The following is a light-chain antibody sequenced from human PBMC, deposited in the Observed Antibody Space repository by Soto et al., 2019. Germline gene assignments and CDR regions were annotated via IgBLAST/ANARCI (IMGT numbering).Light chain of an antibody. Sequence: QSALTQPASVSGSPGQSITISCTGTSSDVGGYNYVSWYQQHPGKAPKLMIYDVRNRPSGVSNRFSGSKSGNTASLSISGLQAEDEADYYCSSYTSSITLVFGGGTQLTVL. CDR3: SSYTSSITLV. CDR2: DVR. J-gene: IGLJ2*01. V-gene: IGLV2-14*03. CDR1: SSDVGGYNY.